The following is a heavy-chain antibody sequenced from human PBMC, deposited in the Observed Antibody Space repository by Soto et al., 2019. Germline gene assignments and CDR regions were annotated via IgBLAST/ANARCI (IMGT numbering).Heavy chain of an antibody. V-gene: IGHV3-30*03. CDR1: GFNFGVFG. CDR2: LSYEGSEE. D-gene: IGHD2-8*01. Sequence: PGGSLRLSCAASGFNFGVFGMHWVRQAPGKGLEWLSVLSYEGSEEYYADSVRGRFTISRDNSKNTLFLQMDSLRVDDTGVYYCARHEGNGNVWPLDYWGQGILVTVSS. J-gene: IGHJ4*02. CDR3: ARHEGNGNVWPLDY.